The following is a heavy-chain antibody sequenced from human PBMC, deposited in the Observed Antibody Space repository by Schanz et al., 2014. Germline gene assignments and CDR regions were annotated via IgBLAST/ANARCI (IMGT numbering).Heavy chain of an antibody. CDR2: ISASGGST. CDR3: AKGMGYCSGGTCYDYYYYGLDV. J-gene: IGHJ6*02. CDR1: GFTFSSYA. Sequence: EVQLVESGGGLIQPGGSLRLSCAASGFTFSSYAMSWVRQAPGKGLEWVSTISASGGSTYYADSVKGRFTISRDNSENTLYLQMNSLSADDTAVFYCAKGMGYCSGGTCYDYYYYGLDVWGQGTTVIVSS. V-gene: IGHV3-23*04. D-gene: IGHD2-15*01.